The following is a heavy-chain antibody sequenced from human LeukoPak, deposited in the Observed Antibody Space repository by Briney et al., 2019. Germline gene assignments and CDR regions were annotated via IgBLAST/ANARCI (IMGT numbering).Heavy chain of an antibody. CDR1: GGSISSGSYY. Sequence: PSGTLSLTCTVSGGSISSGSYYWSWIRQPAGKGLEWIGRIYTSGSTNYNPSLKSRVTISVDTSKNQFSLKLSSVTAADTAVYYCARVRGYSGYDDYFDYWGQGTLVTVSS. CDR3: ARVRGYSGYDDYFDY. V-gene: IGHV4-61*02. J-gene: IGHJ4*02. D-gene: IGHD5-12*01. CDR2: IYTSGST.